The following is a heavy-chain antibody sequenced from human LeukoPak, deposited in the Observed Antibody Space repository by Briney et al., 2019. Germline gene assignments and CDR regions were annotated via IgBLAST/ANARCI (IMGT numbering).Heavy chain of an antibody. CDR3: ARDLEYYDFWSGFLS. Sequence: ASVKVSCKASGYTFTGYYMHWVRQAPGQGLEWMGWINPNSGGTNYAQKFQGRVTMTRDTSISTAYMALSRLRSDDTAVYYCARDLEYYDFWSGFLSWGQGTLVTVSS. CDR2: INPNSGGT. J-gene: IGHJ5*02. V-gene: IGHV1-2*02. CDR1: GYTFTGYY. D-gene: IGHD3-3*01.